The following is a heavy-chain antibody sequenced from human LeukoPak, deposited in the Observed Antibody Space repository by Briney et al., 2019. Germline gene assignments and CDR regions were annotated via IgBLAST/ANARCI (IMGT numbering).Heavy chain of an antibody. J-gene: IGHJ4*02. D-gene: IGHD3-3*01. V-gene: IGHV3-30*18. CDR2: ISYDGSNK. CDR3: AKDPRLFWMGGYFDY. CDR1: GFTFSSYG. Sequence: GGSLRLSCAASGFTFSSYGMHWVRQAPGKGLEWVAVISYDGSNKYYADSVKGRFTIFRDNSKNTLYLQMNSLRAEDTAVYYCAKDPRLFWMGGYFDYWGQGTLVTVSS.